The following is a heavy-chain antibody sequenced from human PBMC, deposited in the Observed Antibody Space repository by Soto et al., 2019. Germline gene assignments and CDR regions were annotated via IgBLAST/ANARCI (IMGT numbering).Heavy chain of an antibody. CDR3: AREIAYSSGWYPNFAY. CDR2: IIPIFGTA. D-gene: IGHD6-19*01. Sequence: QVQLVQSGAEVKKPGSSVKVSCKASGGTFSSYAISWVRQAPGQGLEWMGGIIPIFGTANYAQKFQGRVTITADDSTSTAYTELSRLRSDDTAVYYCAREIAYSSGWYPNFAYWGQGTLVTVSS. CDR1: GGTFSSYA. J-gene: IGHJ4*02. V-gene: IGHV1-69*01.